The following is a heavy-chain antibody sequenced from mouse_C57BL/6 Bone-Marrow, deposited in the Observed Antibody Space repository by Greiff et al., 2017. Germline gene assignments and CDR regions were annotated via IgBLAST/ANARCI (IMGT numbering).Heavy chain of an antibody. V-gene: IGHV14-4*01. D-gene: IGHD1-1*01. CDR2: IDPENGDT. CDR1: GFNIKDDY. Sequence: VQLKESGAELVRPGASVKLSCTASGFNIKDDYMHWVKQRPEQGLEWIGWIDPENGDTEYASKLQGKATITTDTSSNTVYLQLSSLTSEDTAVYYCTTITTLVAFDYWGQGTTLTVSS. J-gene: IGHJ2*01. CDR3: TTITTLVAFDY.